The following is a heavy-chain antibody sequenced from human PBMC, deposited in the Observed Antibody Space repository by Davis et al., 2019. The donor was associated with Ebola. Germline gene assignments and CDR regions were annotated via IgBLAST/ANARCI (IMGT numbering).Heavy chain of an antibody. CDR1: GGSFSGYY. J-gene: IGHJ4*02. D-gene: IGHD6-19*01. CDR2: INHSGST. V-gene: IGHV4-34*01. Sequence: PSETLSLTCAVYGGSFSGYYWSWIRQPPGKGLEWIGEINHSGSTNYNPSLKSRVTISVDTSKNQFSLKLSSVTAADTAVYYCAREGPRGRTGYSSGWSNFDYWGQGTLVTVSS. CDR3: AREGPRGRTGYSSGWSNFDY.